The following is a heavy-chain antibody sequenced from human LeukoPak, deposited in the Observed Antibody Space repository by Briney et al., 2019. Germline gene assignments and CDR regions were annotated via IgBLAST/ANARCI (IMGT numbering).Heavy chain of an antibody. V-gene: IGHV4-39*07. CDR2: INHSGST. Sequence: SETLSLTCTVSGGSISSSSYYWGWIRQPPGKGLEWIGEINHSGSTNYNPSLKSRVTISVDTSKNQFSLKLSSVTAADTAVYYCASLISDSSGWFDPWGQGTLVTVSS. J-gene: IGHJ5*02. CDR3: ASLISDSSGWFDP. CDR1: GGSISSSSYY. D-gene: IGHD6-19*01.